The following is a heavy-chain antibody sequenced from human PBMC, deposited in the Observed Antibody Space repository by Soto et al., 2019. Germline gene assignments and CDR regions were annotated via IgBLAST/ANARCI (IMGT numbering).Heavy chain of an antibody. J-gene: IGHJ4*02. CDR2: ISSSSTYI. CDR3: ARGGDTSGSWPRY. D-gene: IGHD5-12*01. V-gene: IGHV3-21*01. CDR1: GFTFSSYS. Sequence: VQLVESGGGLVNPGGSLRLSCAASGFTFSSYSVSWVRQAPGKGLEWVSSISSSSTYIYYADSVRGRFTISRDDAKNSLFLQMSSLRVEDTAVYYCARGGDTSGSWPRYWGQGTLVTVSS.